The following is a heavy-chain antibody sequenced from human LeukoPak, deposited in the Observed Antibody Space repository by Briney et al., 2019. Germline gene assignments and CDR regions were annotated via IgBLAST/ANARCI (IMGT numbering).Heavy chain of an antibody. V-gene: IGHV4-59*01. Sequence: SETLSLTCTVSGGSISPYFWSWIRQPPGKGLEWIGYISYTGNTNYNPSLKSRVTISVDTSKNQFSLQLTSVTAADTAVYYCARGYYYDSSGPIDYWGQGTLVTVSS. D-gene: IGHD3-22*01. CDR2: ISYTGNT. CDR1: GGSISPYF. CDR3: ARGYYYDSSGPIDY. J-gene: IGHJ4*02.